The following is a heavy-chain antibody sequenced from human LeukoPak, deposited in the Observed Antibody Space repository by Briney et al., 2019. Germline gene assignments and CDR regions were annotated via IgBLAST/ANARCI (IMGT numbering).Heavy chain of an antibody. V-gene: IGHV3-9*01. J-gene: IGHJ4*02. CDR3: AKGVLYGSGYYFDY. Sequence: GRYLRLSCAASGFTFDDYAMHWVRQAPGKGLEWVSGISWNSGSIGYADSVKGRFTISRDNAKNSLYLQMNSLRAEDTALYYCAKGVLYGSGYYFDYWGQGTLVTVSS. CDR2: ISWNSGSI. D-gene: IGHD3-10*01. CDR1: GFTFDDYA.